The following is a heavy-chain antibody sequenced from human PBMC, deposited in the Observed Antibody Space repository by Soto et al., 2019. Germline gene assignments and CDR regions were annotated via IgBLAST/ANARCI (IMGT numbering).Heavy chain of an antibody. J-gene: IGHJ4*02. D-gene: IGHD2-2*02. CDR3: ARNTLPLPPD. V-gene: IGHV3-23*01. CDR2: ISSSGDSP. CDR1: GFTFSNYA. Sequence: GGSLRLSCAASGFTFSNYAMSWVRQAPGKGLEWVSAISSSGDSPYYADSVKGRFTVSRDNSKNTLYLQMNSLRVEDTAIYYCARNTLPLPPDRGQGSSVTSPQ.